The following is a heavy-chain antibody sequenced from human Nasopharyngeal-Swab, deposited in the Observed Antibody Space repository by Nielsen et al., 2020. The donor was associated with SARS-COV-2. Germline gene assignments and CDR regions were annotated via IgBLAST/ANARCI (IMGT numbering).Heavy chain of an antibody. V-gene: IGHV3-9*01. D-gene: IGHD6-13*01. CDR3: ASASSSWEYYFDY. CDR1: GFTFSSYW. Sequence: SLKISCAASGFTFSSYWMHWVRQVPGKGLEWVSGISWNSGSIGYADSVKGRFTISRDNAKNSLYLQMNSLRAEDTALYYCASASSSWEYYFDYWGQGTLVTVSS. J-gene: IGHJ4*02. CDR2: ISWNSGSI.